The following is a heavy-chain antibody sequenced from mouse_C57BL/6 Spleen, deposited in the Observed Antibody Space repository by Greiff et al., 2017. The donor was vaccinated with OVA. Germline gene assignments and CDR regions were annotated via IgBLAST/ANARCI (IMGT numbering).Heavy chain of an antibody. J-gene: IGHJ4*01. CDR1: GYAFSSSW. V-gene: IGHV1-82*01. D-gene: IGHD2-12*01. CDR3: ARKNDDDAMDY. Sequence: VQLQQSGPELVKPGASVKISCKASGYAFSSSWMNWVKQRPGKGLEWIGRIYPGDGDTNYNGKFKGKATLTADKSSSTAYMQLSSLTSEDSAVYFCARKNDDDAMDYWGQGTSVTVSS. CDR2: IYPGDGDT.